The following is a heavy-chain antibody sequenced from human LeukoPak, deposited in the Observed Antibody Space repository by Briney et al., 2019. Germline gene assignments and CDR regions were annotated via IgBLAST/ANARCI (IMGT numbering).Heavy chain of an antibody. CDR2: ISGSGGST. J-gene: IGHJ4*02. Sequence: SGGSLRLSCAASGFTVSNAWMTWVRQAPGKGLEWVSAISGSGGSTYYADSVKGRFTISRDNSKNTLYLQMNSLRAEDTAVYYCAKDRSAWYSSGWRLDYWGQGTLVTVSS. CDR3: AKDRSAWYSSGWRLDY. D-gene: IGHD6-19*01. CDR1: GFTVSNAW. V-gene: IGHV3-23*01.